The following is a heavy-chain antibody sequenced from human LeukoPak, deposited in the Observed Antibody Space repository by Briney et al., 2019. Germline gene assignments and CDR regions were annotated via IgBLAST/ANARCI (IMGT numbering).Heavy chain of an antibody. CDR1: GFTFSSYW. V-gene: IGHV3-7*05. CDR3: ARDSGTHVN. CDR2: MNQDGSEK. Sequence: GGSLRLSCAASGFTFSSYWMSWVRQAPGKGLEWVANMNQDGSEKYYVDSVKGRFTISRDNAKNSLYLQVNSLRAEDTAVYYCARDSGTHVNWGQGTLVTVSS. D-gene: IGHD2/OR15-2a*01. J-gene: IGHJ4*02.